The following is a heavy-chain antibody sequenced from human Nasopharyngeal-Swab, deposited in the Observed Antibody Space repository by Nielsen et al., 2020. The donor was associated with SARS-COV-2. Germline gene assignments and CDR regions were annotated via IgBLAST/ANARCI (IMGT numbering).Heavy chain of an antibody. V-gene: IGHV3-23*01. CDR1: GFTFSSYA. D-gene: IGHD3-22*01. J-gene: IGHJ4*02. CDR3: AKDGPYYYDSSGYYRGVASFDY. CDR2: ISGGTGGT. Sequence: GESLKISCAASGFTFSSYAMSWVRQAPGKGLEWVSAISGGTGGTFYADSVKGRFTISRDNSKNTLFLQMNSLRAEDTAVYYCAKDGPYYYDSSGYYRGVASFDYWGQGTLVTVSS.